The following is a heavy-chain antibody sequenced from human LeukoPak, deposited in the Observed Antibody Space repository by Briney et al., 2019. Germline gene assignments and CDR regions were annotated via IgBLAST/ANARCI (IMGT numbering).Heavy chain of an antibody. CDR1: GFTFSSYA. Sequence: GGSLRLSRAASGFTFSSYAMHWVRQAPGKGLEWVAVISYDGSNKYYADSVKGRFTISRDNSKNTLYLQMNSLRAEDTAVYYCARAWYSSSSLSGYWGQGTLVTVSS. CDR3: ARAWYSSSSLSGY. V-gene: IGHV3-30-3*01. D-gene: IGHD6-6*01. J-gene: IGHJ4*02. CDR2: ISYDGSNK.